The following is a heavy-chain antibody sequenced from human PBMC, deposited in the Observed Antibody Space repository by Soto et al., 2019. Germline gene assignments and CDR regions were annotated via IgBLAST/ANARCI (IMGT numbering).Heavy chain of an antibody. V-gene: IGHV4-59*01. D-gene: IGHD6-13*01. CDR2: IYYSGST. CDR1: GGSISSYY. J-gene: IGHJ6*04. CDR3: ARERAAARMDV. Sequence: NPSETLSLTCTVSGGSISSYYWSWIRQPPGKGLEWIGYIYYSGSTNYNPSLKSRVTISVDTSKNQFSLKLSSVTAADTAVYYCARERAAARMDVWGKGTTVTVSS.